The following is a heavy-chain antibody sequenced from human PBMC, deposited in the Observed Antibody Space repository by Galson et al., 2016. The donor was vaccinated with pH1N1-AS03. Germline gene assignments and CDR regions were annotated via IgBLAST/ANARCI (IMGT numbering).Heavy chain of an antibody. D-gene: IGHD6-19*01. CDR3: ARDGPPRGISVAGSFDF. CDR1: GFPFSGYS. V-gene: IGHV3-21*01. J-gene: IGHJ4*02. Sequence: GSLRLSCAASGFPFSGYSMNWVRQAPGKGLEWVSFISTSSSSIYYADSVKGRFTISRDNPQNLLYLQMNSLKDEDTAVYYCARDGPPRGISVAGSFDFWGQGTLVTVSS. CDR2: ISTSSSSI.